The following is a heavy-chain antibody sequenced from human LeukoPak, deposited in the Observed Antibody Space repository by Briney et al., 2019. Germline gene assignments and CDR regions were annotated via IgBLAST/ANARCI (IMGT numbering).Heavy chain of an antibody. CDR2: IYYSGST. J-gene: IGHJ4*02. D-gene: IGHD6-13*01. CDR3: ARASYSIDYFDY. Sequence: SETLSLTCTVSGGSISSYYWSWIRQPPGKGLEWIGYIYYSGSTNYSPSLKSRVTISVDTSKNQFSLKLSSVTAADTAVYYCARASYSIDYFDYWGQGTLVPVSS. V-gene: IGHV4-59*01. CDR1: GGSISSYY.